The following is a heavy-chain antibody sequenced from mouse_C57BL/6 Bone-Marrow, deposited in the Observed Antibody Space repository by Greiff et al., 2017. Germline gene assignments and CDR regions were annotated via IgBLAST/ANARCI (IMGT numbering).Heavy chain of an antibody. CDR1: GYTFTSYW. D-gene: IGHD2-5*01. Sequence: QVQLQQPGTELVKPGASVKLSCKASGYTFTSYWMHWVKQRPGQGVEWIGNINPSNGGTKYNEKFKSKATLTVDKPPSTPYMQLRSLTSEESAVYYCAREDSNSAYWGQGTLVTVSA. V-gene: IGHV1-53*01. CDR2: INPSNGGT. CDR3: AREDSNSAY. J-gene: IGHJ3*01.